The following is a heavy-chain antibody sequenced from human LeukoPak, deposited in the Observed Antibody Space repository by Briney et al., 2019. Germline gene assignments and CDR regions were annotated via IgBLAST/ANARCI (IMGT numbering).Heavy chain of an antibody. D-gene: IGHD6-19*01. CDR1: GGSFSGYY. Sequence: SETLSLTCAVYGGSFSGYYWSWIRQHPGKGLEWIGEINHSGSTNYNPSLKSRVTISVDTSKNQFSLKLSSVTAADTAVYYCAREAYSAVAGSTWGQGTLVTVSS. CDR3: AREAYSAVAGST. V-gene: IGHV4-34*01. CDR2: INHSGST. J-gene: IGHJ4*02.